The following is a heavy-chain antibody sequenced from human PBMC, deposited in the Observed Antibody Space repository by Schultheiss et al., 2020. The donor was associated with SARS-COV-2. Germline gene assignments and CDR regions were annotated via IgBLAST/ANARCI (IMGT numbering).Heavy chain of an antibody. CDR3: TTTNIVVVPAAIPWGTDY. J-gene: IGHJ4*02. CDR1: GFTFSSYW. V-gene: IGHV3-15*01. Sequence: GGSLRLSCAASGFTFSSYWMSWVRQAPGKGLEWVGRIKSKTDGGTTDYAAPVKGRFTISRDDSKNTLYLQMNSLKTEDTAVYYCTTTNIVVVPAAIPWGTDYWGQGTLVTVAS. D-gene: IGHD2-2*02. CDR2: IKSKTDGGTT.